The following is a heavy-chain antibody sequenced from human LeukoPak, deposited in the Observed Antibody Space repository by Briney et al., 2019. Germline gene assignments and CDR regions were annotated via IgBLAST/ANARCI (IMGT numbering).Heavy chain of an antibody. CDR3: TRDRRGDYPHFDY. D-gene: IGHD4-17*01. CDR1: GFTVSNAW. CDR2: IKSKTDGGTT. J-gene: IGHJ4*02. V-gene: IGHV3-15*01. Sequence: GGSLRLSCAASGFTVSNAWMSWFRQAPGKGLEWVGRIKSKTDGGTTDYAAPVKGRFTISRDDSKNTLYLQMNSLKTEDTAVYYCTRDRRGDYPHFDYWGQGTLVTVSS.